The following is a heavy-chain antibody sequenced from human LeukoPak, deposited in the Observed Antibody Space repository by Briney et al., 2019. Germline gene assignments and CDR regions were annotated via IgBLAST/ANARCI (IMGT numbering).Heavy chain of an antibody. CDR1: GFTFSDYY. CDR3: ARDPAFGTLDY. J-gene: IGHJ4*02. V-gene: IGHV3-7*01. D-gene: IGHD3-10*01. Sequence: GASLILSCAVAGFTFSDYYIGWVRQAPGRGLEWVANINQDGSATYYVDSVRGRFTISRDNAKNAVYLQMNSLRAEDTAVFYCARDPAFGTLDYWGQGKLVTVSS. CDR2: INQDGSAT.